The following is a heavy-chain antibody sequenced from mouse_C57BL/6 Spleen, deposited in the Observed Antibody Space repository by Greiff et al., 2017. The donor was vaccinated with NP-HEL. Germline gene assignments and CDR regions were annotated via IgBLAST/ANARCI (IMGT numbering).Heavy chain of an antibody. V-gene: IGHV1-54*01. CDR3: AREELGGFDY. CDR1: GYAFTNYL. J-gene: IGHJ2*01. D-gene: IGHD4-1*01. CDR2: INPGSGGT. Sequence: QVQLKESGAELVRPGTSVKVSCKASGYAFTNYLIEWVKQRPGQGLEWIGVINPGSGGTNYNEKFKGKATLTADKSSSTAYMQLSSLTSEDSAVYFCAREELGGFDYWGQGTTLTVSS.